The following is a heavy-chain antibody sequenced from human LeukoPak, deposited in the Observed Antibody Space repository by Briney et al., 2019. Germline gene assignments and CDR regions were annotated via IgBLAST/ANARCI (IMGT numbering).Heavy chain of an antibody. CDR3: AREFAGDIVVVPAATNWFDP. Sequence: PGGSLRLSCAASGFTFSTYAMTWVRQAPGKGLEWIGEINHSGSTNYNPSLKSRVTISVDTSKNQFSLKLSSVTAADTAVYYCAREFAGDIVVVPAATNWFDPWGQGTLVTVSS. CDR2: INHSGST. V-gene: IGHV4-34*01. D-gene: IGHD2-2*01. J-gene: IGHJ5*02. CDR1: GFTFSTYA.